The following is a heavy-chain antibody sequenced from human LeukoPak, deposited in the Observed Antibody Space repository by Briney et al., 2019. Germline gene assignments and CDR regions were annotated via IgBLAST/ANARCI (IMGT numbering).Heavy chain of an antibody. CDR1: GFTFSSYS. V-gene: IGHV3-21*01. Sequence: GGSLRLSCAASGFTFSSYSMNWVRQAPGKGLEWVSSVSSSSYIYYADSVKGRFTISRDNAKNSLYLQMNSLRAEDTAVYFCARLGRVTGWYSEYWGQGALVTVSS. J-gene: IGHJ4*02. D-gene: IGHD6-19*01. CDR3: ARLGRVTGWYSEY. CDR2: VSSSSYI.